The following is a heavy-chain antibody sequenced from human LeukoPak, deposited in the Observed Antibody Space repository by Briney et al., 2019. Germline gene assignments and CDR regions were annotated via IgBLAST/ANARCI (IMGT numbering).Heavy chain of an antibody. Sequence: PGGSLRLSCAASGFTFSNAWMSWVRQAPGKGLEWVAFIRYDGSNKYYADSVKGRFTISRDNSKNTLYLQMNSLRAEGTAVYYCAKVLYYDILTGYDYWGQGTLVTVSS. J-gene: IGHJ4*02. CDR3: AKVLYYDILTGYDY. CDR1: GFTFSNAW. V-gene: IGHV3-30*02. D-gene: IGHD3-9*01. CDR2: IRYDGSNK.